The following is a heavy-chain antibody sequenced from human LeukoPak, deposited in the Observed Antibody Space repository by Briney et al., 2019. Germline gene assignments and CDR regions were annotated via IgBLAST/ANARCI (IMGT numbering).Heavy chain of an antibody. J-gene: IGHJ4*02. V-gene: IGHV3-23*01. CDR2: ISGSGGNT. Sequence: SGGSLRLSCEASGFTFSAYAMTWVRQAPGKGLEWVSAISGSGGNTYYADSVKGRFTISRDNSKNTLYLQMNSLRAEDTAVYYCAKWLYSSGWYYFDYWGQGTLVTVSS. CDR3: AKWLYSSGWYYFDY. D-gene: IGHD6-19*01. CDR1: GFTFSAYA.